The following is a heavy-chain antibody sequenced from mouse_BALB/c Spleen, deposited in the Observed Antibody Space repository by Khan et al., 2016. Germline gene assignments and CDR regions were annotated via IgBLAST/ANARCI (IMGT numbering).Heavy chain of an antibody. CDR3: AGRDYGSSDKGFAY. Sequence: EVKLEESGGGLVKPGGSLKLSCAASGFAFSSYDMSWVRQTPGKRLEWVATISSGGSYTYYPDSVKGRFTISSDNARNTAYMQMSSRRSEDTDLYDCAGRDYGSSDKGFAYWGQGTLVTGSA. CDR2: ISSGGSYT. J-gene: IGHJ3*01. CDR1: GFAFSSYD. V-gene: IGHV5-9*02. D-gene: IGHD1-1*01.